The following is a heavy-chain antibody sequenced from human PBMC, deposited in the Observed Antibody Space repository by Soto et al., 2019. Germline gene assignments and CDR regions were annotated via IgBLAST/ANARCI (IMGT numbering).Heavy chain of an antibody. CDR2: IYYSGST. CDR1: GGSISSGDYY. J-gene: IGHJ2*01. CDR3: ARARYDSSGYYQKNWYFDL. Sequence: KASETLSLTCTVSGGSISSGDYYWSWIRQPPGKGLEWIGYIYYSGSTYYNPSLKSRVTISVDTSKNQFSLKLSSVTAADTAVYYCARARYDSSGYYQKNWYFDLWGRGTLVTVSS. D-gene: IGHD3-22*01. V-gene: IGHV4-30-4*01.